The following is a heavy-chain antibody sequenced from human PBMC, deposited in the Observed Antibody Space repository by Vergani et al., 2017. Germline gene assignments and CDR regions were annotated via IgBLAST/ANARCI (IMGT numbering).Heavy chain of an antibody. V-gene: IGHV2-70*15. J-gene: IGHJ3*02. CDR1: GFSLSTSGLC. D-gene: IGHD3-22*01. CDR3: ARATYYYDSSGYPDAFDI. CDR2: IDWDEDK. Sequence: QVTLRESGPALVKPTQTLTLTCTFSGFSLSTSGLCVSWIRQPPGKALEWLARIDWDEDKYYSTSLKTRLTISKDTSKNQVVLTMTNMDPVDTATYYCARATYYYDSSGYPDAFDIWGQGTMVTVSS.